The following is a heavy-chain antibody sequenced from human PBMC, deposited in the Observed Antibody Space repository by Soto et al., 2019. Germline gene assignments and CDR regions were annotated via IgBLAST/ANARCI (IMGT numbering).Heavy chain of an antibody. CDR3: ARGFSVGDADWFDP. Sequence: QVQVVQSGAEVKKPGAAVKVSCKASGYTFTSYAMHWVRQAPGQRLEWMGWINAGNGNTKYSQKLQGRVTITRDTSASTAYMELSSLRSEDTAVYYCARGFSVGDADWFDPWGQGTLVTVSS. J-gene: IGHJ5*02. V-gene: IGHV1-3*01. CDR2: INAGNGNT. D-gene: IGHD2-21*02. CDR1: GYTFTSYA.